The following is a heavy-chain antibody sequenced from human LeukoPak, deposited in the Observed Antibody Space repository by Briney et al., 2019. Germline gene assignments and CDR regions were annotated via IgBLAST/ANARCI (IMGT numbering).Heavy chain of an antibody. J-gene: IGHJ5*02. CDR2: ISGSGGST. V-gene: IGHV3-23*01. CDR1: GFTFSSYA. Sequence: GGSLRLSCAASGFTFSSYAMSWVRQAPGKGLEWVSAISGSGGSTYYADSVKGRFTISRDTSKNTLYLQMNSLRAEGTAVYYCAKGRYSGSYYNWFDPWGQGTLVTVSS. CDR3: AKGRYSGSYYNWFDP. D-gene: IGHD1-26*01.